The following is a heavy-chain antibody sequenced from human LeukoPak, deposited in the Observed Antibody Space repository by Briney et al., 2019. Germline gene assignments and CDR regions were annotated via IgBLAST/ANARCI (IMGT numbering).Heavy chain of an antibody. CDR1: GFTFSSYA. D-gene: IGHD6-19*01. J-gene: IGHJ5*02. Sequence: GRSLRLSCAASGFTFSSYAMHWVRQAPGKGLEWVAVTSYDGSNKYYADSVKGRFTISRDNSKNTLYLQMNSLRADDTAVYYCARAPPGAVAVNFDPWGQGTLVTVSS. CDR2: TSYDGSNK. CDR3: ARAPPGAVAVNFDP. V-gene: IGHV3-30-3*01.